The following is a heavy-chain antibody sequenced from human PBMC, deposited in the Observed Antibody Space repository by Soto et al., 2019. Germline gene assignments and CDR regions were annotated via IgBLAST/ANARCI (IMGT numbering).Heavy chain of an antibody. J-gene: IGHJ5*02. Sequence: SETLSLTCTVSGGSISSSSYFWGWIRQPPGKGLEWIGSIYYSGSTYYNPSLKSRVTVSVDTSKNQFSLKLSSVTAADTAVYYCARHPSCYYGFDPWGQGTLVTVSS. V-gene: IGHV4-39*01. CDR1: GGSISSSSYF. CDR2: IYYSGST. D-gene: IGHD2-15*01. CDR3: ARHPSCYYGFDP.